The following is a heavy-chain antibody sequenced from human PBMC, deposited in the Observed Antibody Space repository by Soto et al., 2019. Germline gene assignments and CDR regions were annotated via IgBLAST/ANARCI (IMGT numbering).Heavy chain of an antibody. V-gene: IGHV1-3*01. Sequence: GASVKVSCKASGYTFTSYAMHWVRQAPGQRLEWMGWINAGNSDTEYSQKFQGRVTITSDTSASTAYMELSSLRSEDTAVYSCAKIGGHMVRGVENWFDPWGQGTLVTVSS. J-gene: IGHJ5*01. CDR2: INAGNSDT. D-gene: IGHD3-10*01. CDR1: GYTFTSYA. CDR3: AKIGGHMVRGVENWFDP.